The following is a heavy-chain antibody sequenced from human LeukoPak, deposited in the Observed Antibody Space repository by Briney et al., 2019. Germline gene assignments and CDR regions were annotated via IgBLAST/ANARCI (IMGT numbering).Heavy chain of an antibody. CDR3: AGDNIENGDLDFLDS. V-gene: IGHV3-48*04. J-gene: IGHJ4*02. CDR2: INFSGLSI. Sequence: GGSLRLSCAASGFTFSGFGMNWVRQAPGKGLEWVSFINFSGLSIYYADSVKGRFTISRDNAKNLLYLQMNSLRVEDTAVYYCAGDNIENGDLDFLDSWGQGTLVTVSS. CDR1: GFTFSGFG. D-gene: IGHD2-21*02.